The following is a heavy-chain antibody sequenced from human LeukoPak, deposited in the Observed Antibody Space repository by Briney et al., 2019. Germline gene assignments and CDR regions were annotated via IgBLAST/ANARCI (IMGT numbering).Heavy chain of an antibody. CDR1: GYTFTGYY. J-gene: IGHJ4*02. V-gene: IGHV1-2*02. D-gene: IGHD3-22*01. Sequence: ASVKVSCKASGYTFTGYYMHWVRQAPGQGLEWMGWINPNSGATNYAQKFQGRVTMTRDTSISTAYMELSRLRSDDTAVYYCARDNYYDSSGYYYIDYWGQGTLVTVSS. CDR2: INPNSGAT. CDR3: ARDNYYDSSGYYYIDY.